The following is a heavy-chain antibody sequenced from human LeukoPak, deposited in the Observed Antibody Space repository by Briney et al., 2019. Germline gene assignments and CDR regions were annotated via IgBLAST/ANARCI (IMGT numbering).Heavy chain of an antibody. CDR1: GYTLTELS. D-gene: IGHD5-24*01. CDR3: AIPGGLDGPGRAFDI. J-gene: IGHJ3*02. V-gene: IGHV1-69*13. CDR2: IIPIFGTA. Sequence: SVTVSCKVSGYTLTELSMHWVRQAPGQGLEWMGGIIPIFGTANYAQKFQGRVTITADESTSTAYMELSSLRSEDTAVYYCAIPGGLDGPGRAFDIWGQGTMVTVSS.